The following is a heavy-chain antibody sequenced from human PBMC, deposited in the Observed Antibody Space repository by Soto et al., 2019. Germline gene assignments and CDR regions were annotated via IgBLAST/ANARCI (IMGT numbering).Heavy chain of an antibody. CDR1: GGTFSSYA. Sequence: SVKVSCKASGGTFSSYAISWGRQAPGQGLEWMGGIIPIFVTANYAQKFQGRVTITADESTSTAYMELSSLRSEDTAVYYCARAPIVVVPAATKYYYYGMDVWGQGTTVAVSS. V-gene: IGHV1-69*13. CDR2: IIPIFVTA. J-gene: IGHJ6*02. D-gene: IGHD2-2*01. CDR3: ARAPIVVVPAATKYYYYGMDV.